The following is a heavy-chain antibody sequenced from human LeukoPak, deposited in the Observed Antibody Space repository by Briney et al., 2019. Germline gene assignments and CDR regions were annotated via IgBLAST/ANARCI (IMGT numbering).Heavy chain of an antibody. CDR1: GGSISSNTYY. V-gene: IGHV4-39*01. D-gene: IGHD6-13*01. Sequence: PSETLSLTCAVSGGSISSNTYYWGWIRQPPGKGLEWIGSIYYSGSTYQNPSLKSRVTISIDTSKNQFSLKLRSVTAADTAVYYCARIAADILWYFDYWGQGTLVTVSS. CDR2: IYYSGST. J-gene: IGHJ4*02. CDR3: ARIAADILWYFDY.